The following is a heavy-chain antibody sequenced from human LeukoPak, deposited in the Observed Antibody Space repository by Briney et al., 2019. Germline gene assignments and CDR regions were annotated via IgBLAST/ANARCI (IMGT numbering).Heavy chain of an antibody. J-gene: IGHJ5*02. D-gene: IGHD2/OR15-2a*01. V-gene: IGHV1-3*01. CDR3: ARAGVYVRPWFDP. CDR1: GYTFTSYA. Sequence: ASVKVPCKASGYTFTSYAMHWVRQAPGQRLEWMGWINAGNGNTKYSQKFQGRVTITRDTSASTAYMGLSSLRSEDTAVYYCARAGVYVRPWFDPWGQGTLVTVSS. CDR2: INAGNGNT.